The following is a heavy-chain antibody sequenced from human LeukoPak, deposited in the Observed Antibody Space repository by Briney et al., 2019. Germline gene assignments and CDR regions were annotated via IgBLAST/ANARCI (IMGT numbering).Heavy chain of an antibody. Sequence: PGGSLRLSCAASGFTFSSYAMSWVRQAPGKGLEWVSAISGSGGSTYYADSVKGRFTISRDNSKNTLYLQMNSLRTDDTAVYYCARVIAMSSFSDYFDVWGQGTLVTVTS. CDR1: GFTFSSYA. CDR3: ARVIAMSSFSDYFDV. D-gene: IGHD2/OR15-2a*01. V-gene: IGHV3-23*01. CDR2: ISGSGGST. J-gene: IGHJ4*02.